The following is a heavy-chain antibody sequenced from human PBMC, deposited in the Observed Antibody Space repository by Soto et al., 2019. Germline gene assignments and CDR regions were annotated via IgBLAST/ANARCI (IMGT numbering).Heavy chain of an antibody. Sequence: SETLSLTCAVYGGSFSGYYWTWIRQPPGTGLEWIGEINHSGSTNYNPSLKSRVTISVDTSKNQFSLKLTSVTAADTAEYYCATDKITRLFHYWGQITLHNVSS. J-gene: IGHJ4*02. V-gene: IGHV4-34*01. D-gene: IGHD3-10*01. CDR3: ATDKITRLFHY. CDR2: INHSGST. CDR1: GGSFSGYY.